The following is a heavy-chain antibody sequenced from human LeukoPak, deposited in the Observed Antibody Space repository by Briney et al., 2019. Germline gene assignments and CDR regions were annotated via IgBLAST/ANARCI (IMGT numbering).Heavy chain of an antibody. Sequence: PGGSLRLSCAASGFTFSSYAMHWVRQAPGKGLEYVSAISSNGGSTYYANSVKGRFAISRDNSKNTLYLQMGSLRAEDMAVYYCARDNAGSVGRRNTPLKHWGQGTLVTVSS. V-gene: IGHV3-64*01. J-gene: IGHJ4*02. D-gene: IGHD1-26*01. CDR1: GFTFSSYA. CDR3: ARDNAGSVGRRNTPLKH. CDR2: ISSNGGST.